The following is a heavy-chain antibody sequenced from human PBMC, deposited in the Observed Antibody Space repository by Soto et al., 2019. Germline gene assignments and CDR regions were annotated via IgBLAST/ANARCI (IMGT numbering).Heavy chain of an antibody. Sequence: QVQLVESGGGVVQPGGSLRLSCAASGFAFSTSVIHWVRQAPGKGLEWMAHISYNGNKKHYADSVKGRFTVSRDISESTLYLQMNSLRAEDTAVYYCATEQFEDGRGHYDHWGQGTLVSVSS. V-gene: IGHV3-30*03. CDR1: GFAFSTSV. D-gene: IGHD3-22*01. J-gene: IGHJ4*02. CDR3: ATEQFEDGRGHYDH. CDR2: ISYNGNKK.